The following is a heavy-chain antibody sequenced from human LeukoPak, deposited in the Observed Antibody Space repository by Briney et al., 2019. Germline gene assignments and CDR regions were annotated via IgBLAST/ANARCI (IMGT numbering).Heavy chain of an antibody. V-gene: IGHV4-38-2*02. D-gene: IGHD6-6*01. CDR2: IYHSGST. Sequence: PSETLSLTCTVSGYSISSGYHWGWSRQPPGKGLEWIGSIYHSGSTYYNPSLKSRVTISVDTSENQFSLKLSYVTAADTAVYYCRRDSLAARLPFDYWGQGTLVTVSS. J-gene: IGHJ4*02. CDR3: RRDSLAARLPFDY. CDR1: GYSISSGYH.